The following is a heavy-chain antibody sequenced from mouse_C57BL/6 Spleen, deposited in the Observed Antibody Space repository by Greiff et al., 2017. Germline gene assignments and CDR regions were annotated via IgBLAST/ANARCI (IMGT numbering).Heavy chain of an antibody. CDR1: GFTFSDYG. J-gene: IGHJ2*01. V-gene: IGHV5-17*01. Sequence: EVKVVESGGGLVKPGGSLKLSCAASGFTFSDYGMHWVRQAPEKGLEWVAYISSGSSPIYYADTVKGRFTISRDNAKNTLFLQMTSLRSEDTAMYYCARDGSSWESYFDYWGQGTTLTVSS. CDR3: ARDGSSWESYFDY. CDR2: ISSGSSPI. D-gene: IGHD1-1*01.